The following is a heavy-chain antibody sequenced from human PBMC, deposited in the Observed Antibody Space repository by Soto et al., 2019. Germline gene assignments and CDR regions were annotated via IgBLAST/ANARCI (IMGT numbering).Heavy chain of an antibody. CDR3: ARGELLWFGELLR. J-gene: IGHJ4*02. CDR2: MKPNSGDT. Sequence: QVQLVQYGAEVKKPGASVKVSCKASGYTFTSYEINWVRQATGQGLEWMGWMKPNSGDTGYAQKFQGRVTMTRNTSISTAYMELSSLRSEDTAVYYCARGELLWFGELLRWGQGTLVTVSS. D-gene: IGHD3-10*01. CDR1: GYTFTSYE. V-gene: IGHV1-8*01.